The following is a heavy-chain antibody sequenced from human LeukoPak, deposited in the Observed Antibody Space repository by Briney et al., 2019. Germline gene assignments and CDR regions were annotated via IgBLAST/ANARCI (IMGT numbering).Heavy chain of an antibody. CDR1: GDTFTKYY. CDR2: INPNGVTT. V-gene: IGHV1-46*01. J-gene: IGHJ6*03. CDR3: ARGSYYYMDV. Sequence: ASVKVSCKASGDTFTKYYMHWVRQAPGQGLEWMGIINPNGVTTRYAQRIQGRLTLTRDTSTSTFYMELSSLKSEDTAVYYCARGSYYYMDVWVKGATVTISS.